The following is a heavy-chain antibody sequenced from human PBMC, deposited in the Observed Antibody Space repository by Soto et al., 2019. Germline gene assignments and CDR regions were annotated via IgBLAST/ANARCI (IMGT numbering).Heavy chain of an antibody. CDR2: IIPIFGTA. D-gene: IGHD2-21*02. V-gene: IGHV1-69*14. Sequence: QVQLVQSGAEVKKPGSSVKVSCKASGGTFSSYAISWVRQAPGQGLEWMGGIIPIFGTANYAQKFQGRVTITADKSTSTAYMELSSLRSEDTAVYYCARGPIVVVTATLYYFDYWGQGTLVTVSS. J-gene: IGHJ4*02. CDR3: ARGPIVVVTATLYYFDY. CDR1: GGTFSSYA.